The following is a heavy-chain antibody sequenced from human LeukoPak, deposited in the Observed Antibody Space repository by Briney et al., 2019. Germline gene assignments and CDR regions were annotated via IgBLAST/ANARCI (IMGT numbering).Heavy chain of an antibody. CDR3: ARVDTAMVIFDY. V-gene: IGHV3-23*01. J-gene: IGHJ4*02. Sequence: TSETLSLTCAVYGGSFSGYYWSWVRQAPGKGLEWVSAISGSGGSTYYADSVKGRFTISRDNSKNTLYLQMNSLRAEDTAVYYCARVDTAMVIFDYWGQGTLVTVSS. D-gene: IGHD5-18*01. CDR1: GGSFSGYY. CDR2: ISGSGGST.